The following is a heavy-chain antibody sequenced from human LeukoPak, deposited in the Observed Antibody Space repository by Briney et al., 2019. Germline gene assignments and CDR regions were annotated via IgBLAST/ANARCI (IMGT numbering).Heavy chain of an antibody. Sequence: SQTLSLTCTVSGGSISSGSYYWSWIRQPAGKGLEWIGRIYTSGSTNYNPSLKSRVTISVDTSKNQFSLKLSSVTAADTAVYYCARAGSSGSDAFDIWGQGTMVTVSS. V-gene: IGHV4-61*02. D-gene: IGHD3-22*01. CDR2: IYTSGST. CDR1: GGSISSGSYY. CDR3: ARAGSSGSDAFDI. J-gene: IGHJ3*02.